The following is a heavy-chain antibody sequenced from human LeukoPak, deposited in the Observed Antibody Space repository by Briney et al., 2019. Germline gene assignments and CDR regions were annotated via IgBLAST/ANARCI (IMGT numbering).Heavy chain of an antibody. D-gene: IGHD2-15*01. CDR2: ISGSGGST. CDR3: GKEVERHFDLRY. CDR1: GFTFSSYA. V-gene: IGHV3-23*01. J-gene: IGHJ4*02. Sequence: GGSLRLSCAASGFTFSSYAMSWVRQAPGKGLEWVSAISGSGGSTYYADSVKGRFAISRDNSKNTLYLQMNSLRAEDTAVYYCGKEVERHFDLRYWGQGTPVTVSS.